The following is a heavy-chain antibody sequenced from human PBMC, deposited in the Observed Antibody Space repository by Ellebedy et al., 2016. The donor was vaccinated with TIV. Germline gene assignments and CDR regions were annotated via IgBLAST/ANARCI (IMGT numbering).Heavy chain of an antibody. V-gene: IGHV4-4*08. D-gene: IGHD3-3*01. CDR2: IFSSGST. CDR3: ARSGVTFFEVKDAFDI. Sequence: SETLSLTCTVSGGSITNYYWNWIRQSPGKGLEWLGYIFSSGSTTYNPSLKSRLTISVDTSKKQVSLKLTSVTAADTAVYYCARSGVTFFEVKDAFDIWGQGTMVTVSS. CDR1: GGSITNYY. J-gene: IGHJ3*02.